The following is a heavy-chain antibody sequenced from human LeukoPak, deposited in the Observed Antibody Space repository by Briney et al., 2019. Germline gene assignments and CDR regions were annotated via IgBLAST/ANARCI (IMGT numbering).Heavy chain of an antibody. V-gene: IGHV3-23*01. CDR3: ARDGNYYDGYFDY. CDR1: RVTLSSYA. D-gene: IGHD3-22*01. Sequence: GGSLRLSCAASRVTLSSYAMSLVRQAPGEGLEWVSAICGSGSSTFYADSVKGRFTISRDNSKNTLYLEMNSLRADDTAVYYCARDGNYYDGYFDYWGQGTLVTVSS. J-gene: IGHJ4*02. CDR2: ICGSGSST.